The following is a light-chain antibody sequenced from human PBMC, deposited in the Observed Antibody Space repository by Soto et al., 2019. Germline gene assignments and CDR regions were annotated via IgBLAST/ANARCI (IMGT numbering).Light chain of an antibody. J-gene: IGKJ3*01. Sequence: DIQRKKSPSTLPASVGTRVTITCRASQSISNWLAWYQQKPGQAPKLLIYGASNLQSGVPSRFIGSGYATDFSLTISSLQPEDFATYYCQQTYKNSWTFGPGTKVDIK. CDR3: QQTYKNSWT. V-gene: IGKV1-39*01. CDR1: QSISNW. CDR2: GAS.